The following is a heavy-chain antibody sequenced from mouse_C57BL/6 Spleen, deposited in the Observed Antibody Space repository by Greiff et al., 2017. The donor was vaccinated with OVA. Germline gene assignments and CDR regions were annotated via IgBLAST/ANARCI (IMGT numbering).Heavy chain of an antibody. CDR1: GYTFTDYE. Sequence: VQRVESGAELVRPGASVTLSCKASGYTFTDYEMHWVKQTPVHGLEWIGAIDPETGGTAYNQKFKGKAILTADKSSSTAYMELRSLTSEDSAVYYCTRATTVVDYWGQGTTLTVSS. V-gene: IGHV1-15*01. J-gene: IGHJ2*01. D-gene: IGHD1-1*01. CDR3: TRATTVVDY. CDR2: IDPETGGT.